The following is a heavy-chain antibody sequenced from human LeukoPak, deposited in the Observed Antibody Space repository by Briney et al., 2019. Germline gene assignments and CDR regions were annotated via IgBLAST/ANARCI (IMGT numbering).Heavy chain of an antibody. CDR2: IWYDGSNK. D-gene: IGHD1-26*01. V-gene: IGHV3-33*01. CDR1: GFTFXXYG. J-gene: IGHJ5*02. CDR3: ARDPSGSYYWMNSFDL. Sequence: SGFTFXXYGMRWVRXAPGKGLEWVADIWYDGSNKYYADSVKGGFTISRENEKKTVYLQMNSVRAEDRAVYYCARDPSGSYYWMNSFDLWGQGTLVTVSS.